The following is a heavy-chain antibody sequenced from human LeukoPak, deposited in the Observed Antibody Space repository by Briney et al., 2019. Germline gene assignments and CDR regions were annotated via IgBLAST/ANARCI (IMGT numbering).Heavy chain of an antibody. V-gene: IGHV1-46*01. CDR1: GYTFTGYY. J-gene: IGHJ4*02. CDR2: INPSGGST. Sequence: ASVKVSCKPSGYTFTGYYMHWVRQAPGQGLEWMGIINPSGGSTTYAQKFQGRVTMTRDTSTSTVYMELSSLRSEDTAVYYCARALTMVRGAGFYWGQGTLVTVSS. CDR3: ARALTMVRGAGFY. D-gene: IGHD3-10*01.